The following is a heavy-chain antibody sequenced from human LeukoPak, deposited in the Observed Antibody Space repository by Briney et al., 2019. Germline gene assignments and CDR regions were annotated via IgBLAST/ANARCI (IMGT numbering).Heavy chain of an antibody. CDR2: INPNSGGT. Sequence: ASVKVSCKASGYTFTGYYMHWVRQAPGQGLEWMGWINPNSGGTNYAQKFQGRVTMTRDTSISTAYMELSRLRSDDTAVYYCARGSSPFSFVGSIKPFDYWGQGTLVTVSS. V-gene: IGHV1-2*02. D-gene: IGHD6-13*01. CDR1: GYTFTGYY. J-gene: IGHJ4*02. CDR3: ARGSSPFSFVGSIKPFDY.